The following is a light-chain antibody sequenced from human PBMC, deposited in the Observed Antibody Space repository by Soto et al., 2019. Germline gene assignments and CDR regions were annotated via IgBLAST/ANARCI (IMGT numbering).Light chain of an antibody. V-gene: IGKV3-11*01. CDR2: DAS. CDR3: QQRSNWPPFT. Sequence: EILLTQSPATLSLSPGERATLSCIASQSVSNYLAWYQQKPGQAPRLLIYDASNRATDIPARFSGSGSGTDFTLTISSLEPEDFAVYYCQQRSNWPPFTFGQGTRLETK. J-gene: IGKJ5*01. CDR1: QSVSNY.